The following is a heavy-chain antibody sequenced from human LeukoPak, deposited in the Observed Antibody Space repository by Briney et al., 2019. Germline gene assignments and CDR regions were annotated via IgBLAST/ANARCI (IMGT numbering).Heavy chain of an antibody. Sequence: AGGSLRLSCAASGFTLSSYWMSWVRQAPGKGLEWVANIKEDGSEKYYVDSVKGRFTISRDNAKNSLHLQMNSLRAEDTAVYYCARRPGWFDHWGQGTLVTVSS. CDR1: GFTLSSYW. V-gene: IGHV3-7*01. J-gene: IGHJ5*02. CDR2: IKEDGSEK. CDR3: ARRPGWFDH.